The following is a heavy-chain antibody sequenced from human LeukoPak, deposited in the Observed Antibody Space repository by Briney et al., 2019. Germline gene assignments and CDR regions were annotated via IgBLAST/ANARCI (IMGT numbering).Heavy chain of an antibody. CDR3: ARDEGSGRTNFDY. CDR2: IYSGGST. V-gene: IGHV3-53*01. CDR1: GFAVNNNY. Sequence: RGSLRLSCAVSGFAVNNNYISWVRQAPGKGLEWVSIIYSGGSTYYADSVKGRFTTSRDNSKNTLYLQMNSLRGEDTAVYYCARDEGSGRTNFDYWGQGTLVTVSS. J-gene: IGHJ4*02. D-gene: IGHD3-10*01.